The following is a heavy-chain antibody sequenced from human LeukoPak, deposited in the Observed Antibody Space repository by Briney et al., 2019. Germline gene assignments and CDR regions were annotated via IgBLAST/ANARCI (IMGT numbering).Heavy chain of an antibody. CDR1: GGTFIINA. D-gene: IGHD3-3*01. J-gene: IGHJ4*02. Sequence: SVKVSCKASGGTFIINAMSWVRQAPGQGLEWMGGIIPMFGTPNSAQKFRGRVTITADESTSTTYMELSSLRSEDTAVYYCARSVNTYYDFWSGYFPFDYWGQGTLVTVSS. CDR2: IIPMFGTP. V-gene: IGHV1-69*13. CDR3: ARSVNTYYDFWSGYFPFDY.